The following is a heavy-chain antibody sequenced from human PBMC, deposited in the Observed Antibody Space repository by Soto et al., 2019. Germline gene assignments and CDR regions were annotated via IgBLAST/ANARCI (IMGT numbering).Heavy chain of an antibody. V-gene: IGHV1-18*01. J-gene: IGHJ3*01. CDR2: ISAYNGNT. CDR3: ARASSDGFDV. CDR1: GGTFSTSA. Sequence: ASVKVSCKTSGGTFSTSAISWVRQAPGQGLEWMGWISAYNGNTNYAQKLQGRVTMTTDTSTSTVYMELRSLRSDDTAVFYCARASSDGFDVWGQGTMVTVSS.